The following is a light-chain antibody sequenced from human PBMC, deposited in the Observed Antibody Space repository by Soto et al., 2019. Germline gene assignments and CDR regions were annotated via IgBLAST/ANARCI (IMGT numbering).Light chain of an antibody. CDR1: QGISSY. V-gene: IGKV1-8*01. J-gene: IGKJ3*01. CDR3: QQYYSYPFT. Sequence: AIRMTQSPSSFSASTGDRVTITCRASQGISSYLAWYQQKPGKAPKLLIYAASTLQSGVPSRFSGSGSGTDFTLPISCLQSEDFATYYCQQYYSYPFTFGPGTKVGIK. CDR2: AAS.